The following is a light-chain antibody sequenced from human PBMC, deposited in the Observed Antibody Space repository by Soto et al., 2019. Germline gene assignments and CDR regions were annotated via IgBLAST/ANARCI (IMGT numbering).Light chain of an antibody. CDR3: CIYGGVRYL. V-gene: IGLV2-11*01. CDR1: SSDFSTYNH. Sequence: QSALTQPRSVSGSPGQSVTISCTGSSSDFSTYNHVSWYQHHPDKAPKLIIYDVNKRPSGVPDRLSGSRSGNTASLTISGLRTEDEANYFCCIYGGVRYLFGTGTKLTVL. J-gene: IGLJ1*01. CDR2: DVN.